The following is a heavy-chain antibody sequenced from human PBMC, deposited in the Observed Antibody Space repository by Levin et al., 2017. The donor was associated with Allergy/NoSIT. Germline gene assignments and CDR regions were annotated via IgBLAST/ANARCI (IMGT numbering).Heavy chain of an antibody. V-gene: IGHV3-33*06. D-gene: IGHD6-19*01. CDR3: AKDGSGWHYFDY. J-gene: IGHJ4*02. CDR2: IYYDESNK. CDR1: GFSFSSYR. Sequence: GESLKISCATSGFSFSSYRMHWVRQAPGKGLEWVAVIYYDESNKFYIDSVKGRFTISRDNSKNTLYLQMNSLRAEDTAVYYCAKDGSGWHYFDYWGQGALVTVSS.